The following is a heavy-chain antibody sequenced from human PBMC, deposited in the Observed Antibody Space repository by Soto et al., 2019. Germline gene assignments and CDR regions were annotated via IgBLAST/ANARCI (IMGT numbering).Heavy chain of an antibody. J-gene: IGHJ1*01. CDR2: ISSSSSYI. Sequence: TAGSLRLSCAASGFTFSSYSMNWVRQAPGKGLEWVSSISSSSSYIYYADSVKGRFTISRDNAKNSLYLQMNSLRAEDTAVYYCARDRSLVAAAGPSYFQHWGQGTLVTVSS. CDR3: ARDRSLVAAAGPSYFQH. D-gene: IGHD6-13*01. V-gene: IGHV3-21*01. CDR1: GFTFSSYS.